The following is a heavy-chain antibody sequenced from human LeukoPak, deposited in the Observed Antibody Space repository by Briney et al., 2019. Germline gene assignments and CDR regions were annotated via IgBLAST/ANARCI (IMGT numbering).Heavy chain of an antibody. V-gene: IGHV7-4-1*02. Sequence: ASVKVSCKASGYTFTSYAMNWVRQAPGQGLEWMGWINTNTGNPTYAQGFTGRFVFSLDTSVSTAYLQISSLKAEDTAVYYCARDLEHYSYEQVGAFDIWGQGTMVTVSS. CDR2: INTNTGNP. CDR3: ARDLEHYSYEQVGAFDI. CDR1: GYTFTSYA. J-gene: IGHJ3*02. D-gene: IGHD5-18*01.